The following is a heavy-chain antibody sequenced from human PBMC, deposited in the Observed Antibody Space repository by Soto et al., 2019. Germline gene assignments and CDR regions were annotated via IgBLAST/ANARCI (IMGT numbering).Heavy chain of an antibody. V-gene: IGHV1-18*04. Sequence: GASVKVSCKASGYTFTSYGISWVRQAPGQGLEWMGWISAYNGNTNYAQKLQGRVTMTTDTSTSTAYMELRSLRSEDTAVYYCARARPFTMVRGVTFDPWGQGTLVTVSS. J-gene: IGHJ5*02. CDR1: GYTFTSYG. CDR2: ISAYNGNT. CDR3: ARARPFTMVRGVTFDP. D-gene: IGHD3-10*01.